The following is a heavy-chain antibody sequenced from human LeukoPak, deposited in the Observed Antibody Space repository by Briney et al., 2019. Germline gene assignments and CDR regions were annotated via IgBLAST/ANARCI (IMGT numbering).Heavy chain of an antibody. V-gene: IGHV3-23*01. J-gene: IGHJ6*03. Sequence: PGWSLRLSCAASGFTFNDHAMTWVRQAPGKGLEGVSAISGGGHSTYYADSVRGRFTISRDNSRNTLSLQMNRLSAADTAFYYCARDAWGYYDSSGYSFGSQYYMDVWGKGTTVTVSS. D-gene: IGHD3-22*01. CDR3: ARDAWGYYDSSGYSFGSQYYMDV. CDR2: ISGGGHST. CDR1: GFTFNDHA.